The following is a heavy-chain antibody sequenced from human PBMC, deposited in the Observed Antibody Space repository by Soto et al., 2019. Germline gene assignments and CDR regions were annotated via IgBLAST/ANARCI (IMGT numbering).Heavy chain of an antibody. Sequence: WTWIRQPPGKGLEWIGQINPSGSTNYNPSLKSRVTISVDTSKKQFSLKLSSVTAADTAVYYCARGGLGYDNNYFDYWGQGNLVTVSS. J-gene: IGHJ4*02. CDR3: ARGGLGYDNNYFDY. D-gene: IGHD5-12*01. V-gene: IGHV4-34*01. CDR2: INPSGST.